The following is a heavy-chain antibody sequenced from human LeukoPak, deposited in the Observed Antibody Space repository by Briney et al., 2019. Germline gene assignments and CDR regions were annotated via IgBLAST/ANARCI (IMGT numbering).Heavy chain of an antibody. V-gene: IGHV5-51*01. Sequence: GESLKISCKGSGYSLSTYWIGWVRQMPGQGLEWMGIIYPGDSDIRYNPSFQGQVTISADKSISTAYLQWSSLKASDTAMYYCVRQVDAGGYWGQGTLVTVSS. CDR3: VRQVDAGGY. D-gene: IGHD3-16*01. CDR1: GYSLSTYW. J-gene: IGHJ4*02. CDR2: IYPGDSDI.